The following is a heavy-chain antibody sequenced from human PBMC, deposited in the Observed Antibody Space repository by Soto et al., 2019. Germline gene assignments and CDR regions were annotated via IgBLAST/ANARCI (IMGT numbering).Heavy chain of an antibody. CDR2: TYYRSKWYN. D-gene: IGHD1-7*01. CDR1: GDSVSSNSAA. Sequence: SQTLSLTCAISGDSVSSNSAAWNWIRQSPSRGLEWLGRTYYRSKWYNDYAVSVKSRITINPDTSKNQFSLQLNSVPPEDTAVYYCARVNWNLGYYGMAVWGQGTTVTVAS. CDR3: ARVNWNLGYYGMAV. J-gene: IGHJ6*02. V-gene: IGHV6-1*01.